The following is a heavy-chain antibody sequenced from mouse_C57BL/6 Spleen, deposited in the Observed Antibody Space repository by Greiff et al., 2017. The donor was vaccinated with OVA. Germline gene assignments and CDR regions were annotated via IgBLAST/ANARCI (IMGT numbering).Heavy chain of an antibody. CDR1: GYTFTSYW. V-gene: IGHV1-59*01. CDR3: ARGWDGPMDY. J-gene: IGHJ4*01. CDR2: IDPSDSYT. Sequence: VQLQQSGAELVRPGTSVKLSCKASGYTFTSYWMHWVKQRPGQGLEWIGVIDPSDSYTNYNQKFKGKATLTVDTSSSTAYMQLSSLTSEDSAVYYCARGWDGPMDYWGQGTSVTVSS. D-gene: IGHD4-1*01.